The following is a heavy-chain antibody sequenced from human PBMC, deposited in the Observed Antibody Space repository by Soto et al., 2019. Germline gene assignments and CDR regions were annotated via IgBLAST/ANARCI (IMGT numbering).Heavy chain of an antibody. D-gene: IGHD3-16*01. CDR3: ARESEHFRGGYWYFDL. CDR1: GFTFSSYW. CDR2: INSDGSST. J-gene: IGHJ2*01. Sequence: EVQLVESGGGLVQPGGSLRLSCAASGFTFSSYWMHWVRQAPGKGLVWVSRINSDGSSTSYADSVKGRFTISRDNAKNTLYLQMNSLRVEDTAVYYCARESEHFRGGYWYFDLWGRGTLVTVSS. V-gene: IGHV3-74*01.